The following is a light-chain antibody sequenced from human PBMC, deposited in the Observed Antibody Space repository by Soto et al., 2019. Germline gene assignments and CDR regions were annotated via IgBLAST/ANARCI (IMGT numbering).Light chain of an antibody. Sequence: QSVLTQPASVSGSPGQSITISCTGTSSDVGSYNLVSWYQQHPGKAPTLMIDEGSKRPSGVSNRFSGSKSGNTASLTISGLQAEDEADYYCCSYAGSRDVFGTGTKLTVL. V-gene: IGLV2-23*01. CDR1: SSDVGSYNL. CDR3: CSYAGSRDV. CDR2: EGS. J-gene: IGLJ1*01.